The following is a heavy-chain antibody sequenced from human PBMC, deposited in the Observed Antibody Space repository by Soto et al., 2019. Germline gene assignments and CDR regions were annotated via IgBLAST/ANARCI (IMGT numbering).Heavy chain of an antibody. J-gene: IGHJ6*02. V-gene: IGHV1-69*01. CDR1: GGTFSSYA. D-gene: IGHD4-17*01. CDR3: AGRRVIGDSHDRTPNKDYYYYGMDV. Sequence: QVQLVQSGAEVKKPGSSVKVSCKASGGTFSSYAISWVRQAPGQGLEWMGGIIPIFGTANYAQKFQGRVTITADESTSTAYMELSSLRSEDTAVYYCAGRRVIGDSHDRTPNKDYYYYGMDVWGQGTTVTVSS. CDR2: IIPIFGTA.